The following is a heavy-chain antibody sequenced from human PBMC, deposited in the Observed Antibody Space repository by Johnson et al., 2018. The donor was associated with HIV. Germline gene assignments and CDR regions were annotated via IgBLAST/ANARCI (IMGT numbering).Heavy chain of an antibody. CDR3: AKDTLYHQSWGAFDI. D-gene: IGHD3-16*01. CDR2: IRYDGSHK. V-gene: IGHV3-33*03. J-gene: IGHJ3*02. CDR1: GFIFSNYA. Sequence: QVQLVESGGGVVQPGRSLRLSCEASGFIFSNYAMQWVRQAPGKGLEWVAFIRYDGSHKYYADSVQGRFTISRDNAKNSLYLQRNSLRAEKTAVYYCAKDTLYHQSWGAFDIWGQGTMVTVSS.